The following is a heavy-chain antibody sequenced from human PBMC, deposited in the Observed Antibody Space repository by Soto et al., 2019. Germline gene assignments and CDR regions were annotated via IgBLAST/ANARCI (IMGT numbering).Heavy chain of an antibody. CDR1: GGTFSSYA. D-gene: IGHD4-17*01. CDR2: IIPIFGTA. Sequence: ASVKVSCKASGGTFSSYAISWVRQAPGQGLEWMGGIIPIFGTANYAQKFQGRVTITADESTSTAYMELSSLRSEDTAVYYCASSNYGDYKYSYDYWGQGTLVTVSS. CDR3: ASSNYGDYKYSYDY. J-gene: IGHJ4*02. V-gene: IGHV1-69*13.